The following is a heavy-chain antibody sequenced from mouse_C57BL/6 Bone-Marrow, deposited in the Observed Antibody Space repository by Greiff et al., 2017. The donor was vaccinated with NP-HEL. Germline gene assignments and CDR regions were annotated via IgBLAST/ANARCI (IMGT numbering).Heavy chain of an antibody. V-gene: IGHV1-69*01. J-gene: IGHJ2*01. CDR1: GYTFTSYW. D-gene: IGHD1-1*01. CDR2: IDPSDSYT. Sequence: VQLQQSGAELVMPGASVKLSCKASGYTFTSYWMHWVKQRPGQGLEWIGEIDPSDSYTNYNQKFKGKSTLTVDKSSSTAYMQLSSLTSEDSAVYYCARDYDRSGYGYWGQGTTLTVSS. CDR3: ARDYDRSGYGY.